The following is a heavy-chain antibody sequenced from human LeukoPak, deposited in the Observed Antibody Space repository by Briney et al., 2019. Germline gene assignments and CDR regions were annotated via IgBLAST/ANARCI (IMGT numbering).Heavy chain of an antibody. CDR1: GYTFTNFD. Sequence: ASVKVSCKASGYTFTNFDINWVRQATGQGLEWMGRMSPNSGNTGYAQKFQGRVTITRNTSISTAYMELSRLRSDDTAVYYCARVPLYCSSTSCYETRIDPWGQGTLVTVSS. CDR2: MSPNSGNT. D-gene: IGHD2-2*01. J-gene: IGHJ5*02. CDR3: ARVPLYCSSTSCYETRIDP. V-gene: IGHV1-8*03.